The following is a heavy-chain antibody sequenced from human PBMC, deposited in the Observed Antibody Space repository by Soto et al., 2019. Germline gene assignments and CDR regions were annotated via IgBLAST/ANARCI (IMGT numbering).Heavy chain of an antibody. CDR3: ARHRHGDYGFFDY. V-gene: IGHV4-59*08. J-gene: IGHJ4*02. D-gene: IGHD4-17*01. Sequence: QVQLQESGPGLVKPSETLSLTCTVSGGSISSYYWSWIRQPPGKGLEWIGYIYYSGSTNYNPSLKSRVTISVDTSKNQFSLKLSSVTAADTAVYYCARHRHGDYGFFDYWGQGTLVTVSS. CDR1: GGSISSYY. CDR2: IYYSGST.